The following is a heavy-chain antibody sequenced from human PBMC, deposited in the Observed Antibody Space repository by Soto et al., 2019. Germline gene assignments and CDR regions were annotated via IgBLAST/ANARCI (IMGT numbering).Heavy chain of an antibody. CDR2: IYGSGST. J-gene: IGHJ5*02. Sequence: LSLTCTISGGAIGSHYWTWIRQPAGKGLEWIGRIYGSGSTKYNPSLQSRVTMSLDTSKNQFSLRLESVTAADTAVYYCARGQRFSDWFDPWGQGTLVTVSS. V-gene: IGHV4-4*07. D-gene: IGHD3-3*01. CDR3: ARGQRFSDWFDP. CDR1: GGAIGSHY.